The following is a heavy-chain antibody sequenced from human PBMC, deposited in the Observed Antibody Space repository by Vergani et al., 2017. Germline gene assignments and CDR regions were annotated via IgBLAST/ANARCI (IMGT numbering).Heavy chain of an antibody. Sequence: QLQLQESGPGLVKPSETLSLTCTVSGGSISSSSYYWGWIRQPPGKGLGWIGSIYYSGSTYYNPSLKSRVTISVDTSKNQFSLKLSSVTAADTAVYYCARVVSSGWYGARFDYWGQGTLVTVSS. CDR1: GGSISSSSYY. D-gene: IGHD6-19*01. J-gene: IGHJ4*02. V-gene: IGHV4-39*01. CDR2: IYYSGST. CDR3: ARVVSSGWYGARFDY.